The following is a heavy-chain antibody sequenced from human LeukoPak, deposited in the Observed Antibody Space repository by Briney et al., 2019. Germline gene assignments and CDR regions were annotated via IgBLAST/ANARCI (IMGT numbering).Heavy chain of an antibody. J-gene: IGHJ6*03. CDR2: INQDGSER. CDR1: GFTFTNHW. Sequence: GGSLRLSCATSGFTFTNHWMSWVRQAPGKGLEWVANINQDGSERNYVDSVKGRFTISRDNAKNSLYLQMNSLRVEDTAVYYCARDKAVTYYYYMDVWGKGTTVTVSS. CDR3: ARDKAVTYYYYMDV. D-gene: IGHD4-11*01. V-gene: IGHV3-7*01.